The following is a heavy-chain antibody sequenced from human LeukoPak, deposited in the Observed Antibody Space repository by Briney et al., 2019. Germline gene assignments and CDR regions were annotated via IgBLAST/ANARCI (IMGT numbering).Heavy chain of an antibody. J-gene: IGHJ3*02. CDR2: IKQDGSEK. Sequence: PGGSLRLSCAASGFTFSSYWMSWVRQAPGKGLEWVANIKQDGSEKYYVDSVKGRFTISRDNAKNTLCLQMNSLRAEDTAVYYCAKDLGGYEFWSGPGVFDMWGQGTMVTVSS. V-gene: IGHV3-7*03. CDR3: AKDLGGYEFWSGPGVFDM. CDR1: GFTFSSYW. D-gene: IGHD3-3*01.